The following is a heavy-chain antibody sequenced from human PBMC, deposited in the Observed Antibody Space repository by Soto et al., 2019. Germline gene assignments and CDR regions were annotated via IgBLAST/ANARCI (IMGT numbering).Heavy chain of an antibody. CDR1: RGTFTNYA. J-gene: IGHJ4*02. V-gene: IGHV1-69*13. D-gene: IGHD3-22*01. Sequence: SVKVSCKALRGTFTNYAFSWVRQAPGQGLEWMGGIMPFFGSGNYAQKFQGRINITADESTSSVYLELTSLRSEDTAVYYCARDRAGYYSHFAYWGQGTLVTVSS. CDR3: ARDRAGYYSHFAY. CDR2: IMPFFGSG.